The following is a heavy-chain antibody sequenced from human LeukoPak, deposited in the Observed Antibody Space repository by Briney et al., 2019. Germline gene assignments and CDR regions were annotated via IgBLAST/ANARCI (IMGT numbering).Heavy chain of an antibody. V-gene: IGHV4-39*07. CDR1: GGSISSSSYY. J-gene: IGHJ5*02. CDR2: IYYSGST. D-gene: IGHD6-13*01. Sequence: SETLSLTCTVSGGSISSSSYYWGWIRQPPGKGLEWIGSIYYSGSTYYNPSLKSRVTISVDTSKNQFSLKLSSVTAADTAVYYCAREYAGTSWFDPWGQGTLVTVSS. CDR3: AREYAGTSWFDP.